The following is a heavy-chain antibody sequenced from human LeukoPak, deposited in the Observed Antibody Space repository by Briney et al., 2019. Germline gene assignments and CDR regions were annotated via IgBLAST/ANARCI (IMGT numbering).Heavy chain of an antibody. V-gene: IGHV4-38-2*01. CDR3: ARHDFYSNYPHNWFDP. CDR1: GYSISSGYF. Sequence: SETLSLTCAVSGYSISSGYFWGWIRQPPGKGLEWIGSFYHSGSTHYNPSLRSRVTISVDMSKNQFSLNLSSVTAADTAVYYRARHDFYSNYPHNWFDPWGQGTLVTISS. CDR2: FYHSGST. D-gene: IGHD4-11*01. J-gene: IGHJ5*02.